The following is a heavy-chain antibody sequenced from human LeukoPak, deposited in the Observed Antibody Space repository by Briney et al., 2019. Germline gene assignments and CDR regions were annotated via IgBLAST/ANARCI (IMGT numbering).Heavy chain of an antibody. J-gene: IGHJ6*03. CDR1: GFTFTNTG. V-gene: IGHV3-15*01. Sequence: KPGGSLTLSCSAAGFTFTNTGMGCARPAPGKGLELGDRIKSEAAARARHYAALAQCRYTSSRDDSKNTLYLQLTSLKPEKTALYYCTTEKGDYDFWSGYCTHYYMDVWGKGTMVTVSS. D-gene: IGHD3-3*01. CDR2: IKSEAAARAR. CDR3: TTEKGDYDFWSGYCTHYYMDV.